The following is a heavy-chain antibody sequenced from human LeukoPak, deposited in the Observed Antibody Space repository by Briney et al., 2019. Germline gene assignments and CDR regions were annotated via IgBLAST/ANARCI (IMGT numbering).Heavy chain of an antibody. CDR1: GGSFSGYY. V-gene: IGHV4-34*01. Sequence: SETLSLTCAVYGGSFSGYYWSWIRQPPGKGLEWIGEINHSGSTNYNPSLKSRVTISVDTSKNQFSLKLSSVTAADTAVYYCARGFRLKALGELPLYFDYWGQGTLVTVSS. J-gene: IGHJ4*02. D-gene: IGHD3-16*02. CDR3: ARGFRLKALGELPLYFDY. CDR2: INHSGST.